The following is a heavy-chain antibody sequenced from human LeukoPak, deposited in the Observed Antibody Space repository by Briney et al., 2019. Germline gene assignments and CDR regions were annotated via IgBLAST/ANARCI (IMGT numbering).Heavy chain of an antibody. CDR3: ARSNPLTNVLRYFDWLLFSWFDP. V-gene: IGHV4-34*01. D-gene: IGHD3-9*01. Sequence: SETLSLTCAVYGESFDGYYWSWIRQPPGKGLEWIGEINHSGSTNYNPSLKSRVTISVDTSKNQLSLKLSSVTAADTAVYYCARSNPLTNVLRYFDWLLFSWFDPWGQGTLVTVSS. CDR2: INHSGST. J-gene: IGHJ5*02. CDR1: GESFDGYY.